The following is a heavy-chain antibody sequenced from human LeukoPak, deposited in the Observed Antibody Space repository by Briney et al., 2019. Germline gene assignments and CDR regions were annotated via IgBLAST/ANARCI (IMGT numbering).Heavy chain of an antibody. CDR3: AGTPWFGELSLDY. D-gene: IGHD3-10*01. CDR1: GFTFTSST. Sequence: SVKVSCKASGFTFTSSTIQWVRQARGQRLEWIGWIVVGRGNTNYAQKFQERVIITRDMSTTTVYMELSSLRSEDTAVYYCAGTPWFGELSLDYWGQGTLVTV. CDR2: IVVGRGNT. V-gene: IGHV1-58*02. J-gene: IGHJ4*02.